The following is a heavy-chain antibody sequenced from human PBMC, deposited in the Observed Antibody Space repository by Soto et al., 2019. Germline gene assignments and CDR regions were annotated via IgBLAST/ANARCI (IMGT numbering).Heavy chain of an antibody. CDR1: GFTFTSSA. J-gene: IGHJ4*02. CDR3: AASTGYRPHYLDY. Sequence: AASVKVSCKASGFTFTSSAVQWVRQARGQRLEWIGWIVVGSGNTNYAQKFQERVTITRDMSTSTVYMELSSLRSEDTAVYYCAASTGYRPHYLDYCGQGTLVSVAS. D-gene: IGHD3-22*01. CDR2: IVVGSGNT. V-gene: IGHV1-58*01.